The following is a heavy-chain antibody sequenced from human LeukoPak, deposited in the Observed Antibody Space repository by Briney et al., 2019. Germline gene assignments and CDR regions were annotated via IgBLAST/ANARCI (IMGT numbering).Heavy chain of an antibody. CDR1: GGTFSSYP. V-gene: IGHV1-69*04. D-gene: IGHD2-2*01. CDR2: IIPILGIA. CDR3: ARGYCSSTSCHDYYYGMDV. J-gene: IGHJ6*02. Sequence: CSVPVSCKASGGTFSSYPIRWVRQAPGQGLEWMGRIIPILGIANYAQKFQCRVTITADKSTSTAYMELSSLRSEDTAVYYCARGYCSSTSCHDYYYGMDVWGQGTTVTVSS.